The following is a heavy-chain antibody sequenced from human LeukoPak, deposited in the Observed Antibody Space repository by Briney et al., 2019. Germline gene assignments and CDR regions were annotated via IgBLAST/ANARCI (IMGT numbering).Heavy chain of an antibody. CDR2: IYYSGST. CDR1: GGSNSSGDYY. J-gene: IGHJ5*02. Sequence: PSHTVSLTCTVCGGSNSSGDYYGRWIPQPPAKGLEWFGYIYYSGSTYYNPSLKSRVTISVDTSKNQFSLKLSSVTAADTAVYYCARVFVLRYFEWTPPQSGWFDPWGQGTLVTVSS. CDR3: ARVFVLRYFEWTPPQSGWFDP. D-gene: IGHD3-9*01. V-gene: IGHV4-30-4*01.